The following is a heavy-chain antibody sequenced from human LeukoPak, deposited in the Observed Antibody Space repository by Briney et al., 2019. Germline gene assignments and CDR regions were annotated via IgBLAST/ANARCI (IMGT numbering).Heavy chain of an antibody. CDR2: INPGDSDT. V-gene: IGHV5-51*01. Sequence: GESLKISCQASGYSFTSSWIGWARPMPGRGLEWMAIINPGDSDTRYSPSFQGQVTISADKSISTVYLQWGSLKASDTAMYYCARQPGAGWFDPWGQGTLVTVSS. CDR3: ARQPGAGWFDP. J-gene: IGHJ5*02. CDR1: GYSFTSSW. D-gene: IGHD3-10*01.